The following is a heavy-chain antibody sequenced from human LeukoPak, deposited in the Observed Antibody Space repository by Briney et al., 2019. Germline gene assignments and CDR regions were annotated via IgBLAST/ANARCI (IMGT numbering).Heavy chain of an antibody. CDR2: INPSGGST. CDR3: ARDRAAAGYWDY. CDR1: GYTFTSYY. D-gene: IGHD6-13*01. Sequence: ASVKVSCTASGYTFTSYYMHWVRQAPGQGLEWMGIINPSGGSTSYAQKFQGRVTMTRDTSTSTVYMELSSLRSEDTAVYYCARDRAAAGYWDYWGQGTLVTVSS. V-gene: IGHV1-46*01. J-gene: IGHJ4*02.